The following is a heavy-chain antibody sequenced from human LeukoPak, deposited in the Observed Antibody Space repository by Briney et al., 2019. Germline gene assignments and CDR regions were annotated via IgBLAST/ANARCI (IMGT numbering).Heavy chain of an antibody. CDR2: IKQDESEK. V-gene: IGHV3-7*01. CDR1: GFTFSSYW. Sequence: GGSLRLSCAASGFTFSSYWMCWVRQAPGKGLEWVANIKQDESEKYYVDSVKGRFTISRDNAKNSLFLQMNSLRAEDTAVYYCARAGSFSSSYGISWDYWGQGALVAVSS. D-gene: IGHD2-15*01. J-gene: IGHJ4*02. CDR3: ARAGSFSSSYGISWDY.